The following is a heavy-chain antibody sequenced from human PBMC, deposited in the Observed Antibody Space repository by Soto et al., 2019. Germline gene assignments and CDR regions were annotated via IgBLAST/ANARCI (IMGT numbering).Heavy chain of an antibody. Sequence: GGSLRLSCAASGFTFSSYWMSWVRQAPEKGLEWVANIKQDGSEKYYVDSVKGRFTISRDNAKNSLYLQMNSLRAEDTAVYYCARDRAEDSWTGYYEGPDAFDIWGQGTMVTVSS. CDR2: IKQDGSEK. V-gene: IGHV3-7*05. CDR1: GFTFSSYW. J-gene: IGHJ3*02. D-gene: IGHD3-9*01. CDR3: ARDRAEDSWTGYYEGPDAFDI.